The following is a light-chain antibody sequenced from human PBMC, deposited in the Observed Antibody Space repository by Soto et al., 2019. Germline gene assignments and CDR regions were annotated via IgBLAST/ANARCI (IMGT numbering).Light chain of an antibody. Sequence: DVQMTQSPSSLSASVGNRVTITCRASQGISNYLAWYQQKPGEVPKLLIFAASTLQSGVPSRFSGSGSGTDFTLTISSLQPEDVATYYCQNYKSAPQTFGQGTRLEIK. CDR1: QGISNY. J-gene: IGKJ5*01. CDR2: AAS. CDR3: QNYKSAPQT. V-gene: IGKV1-27*01.